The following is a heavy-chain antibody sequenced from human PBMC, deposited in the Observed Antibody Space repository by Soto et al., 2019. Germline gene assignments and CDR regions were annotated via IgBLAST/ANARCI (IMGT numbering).Heavy chain of an antibody. CDR3: ARDGGVIIPGAIGGGYGLDV. D-gene: IGHD2-2*02. CDR1: VFTFSDYY. J-gene: IGHJ6*02. Sequence: LRLSCAASVFTFSDYYMSWIRQAPGKGLEWISYISGRNTFTQYADSVKGRFTISRDNAKNSLYLQLNSLTAEDTAVYYCARDGGVIIPGAIGGGYGLDVWGQGTTVTVSS. CDR2: ISGRNTFT. V-gene: IGHV3-11*06.